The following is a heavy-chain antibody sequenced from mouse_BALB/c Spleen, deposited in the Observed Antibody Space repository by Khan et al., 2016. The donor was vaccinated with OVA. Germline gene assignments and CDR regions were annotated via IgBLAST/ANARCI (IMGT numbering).Heavy chain of an antibody. CDR2: IDPENGDT. CDR1: GFNIKDYY. D-gene: IGHD1-1*01. CDR3: NARSSGLYWYFDV. V-gene: IGHV14-4*02. Sequence: IQLVQSGAELVRSGASVKLSCTASGFNIKDYYMHWVKQRPEQGLEWIGWIDPENGDTEYAPKFQGKATMTADTSSNTAYLQLSSLTSEDTAVYYCNARSSGLYWYFDVWGAGTTVTVSS. J-gene: IGHJ1*01.